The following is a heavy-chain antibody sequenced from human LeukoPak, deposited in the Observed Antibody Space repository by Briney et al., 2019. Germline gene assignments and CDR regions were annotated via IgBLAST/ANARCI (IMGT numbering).Heavy chain of an antibody. CDR2: ISYIGST. D-gene: IGHD4-17*01. Sequence: SETLSLTCAVSDDSFSSHYWTWIRQPPGKGLEWIGYISYIGSTNYNPSLKSRVIISIDTSKKQFSLKLSSVTAADTAVYYCARDLVTVTKGFDIWGQGTMVSVSS. CDR3: ARDLVTVTKGFDI. J-gene: IGHJ3*02. V-gene: IGHV4-59*11. CDR1: DDSFSSHY.